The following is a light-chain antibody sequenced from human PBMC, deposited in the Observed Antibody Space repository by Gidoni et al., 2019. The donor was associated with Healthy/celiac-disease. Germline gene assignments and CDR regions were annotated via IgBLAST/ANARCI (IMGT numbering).Light chain of an antibody. Sequence: EIVLTPSPGTLSLSPGERATPSCRASQSVSSSYLAWYQQKPGQAPRLLIYGASSRATGIPDRFSGSGSGTDFTLTISRLEPEDFAVYYCQQHRTFGQGTKVEIK. J-gene: IGKJ1*01. CDR2: GAS. CDR1: QSVSSSY. CDR3: QQHRT. V-gene: IGKV3-20*01.